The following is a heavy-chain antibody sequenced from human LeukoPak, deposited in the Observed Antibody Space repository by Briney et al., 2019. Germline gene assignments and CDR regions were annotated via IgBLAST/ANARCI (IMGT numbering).Heavy chain of an antibody. Sequence: GGSLRLSCAASGFTFSDYYMSWIRQAPGKGLEWVSYISSSGSTIYYADSVKGRFTISRDNAKNSLYLQMNSLRAEDTAVYYCAKGGDIVVVPAARDFDYWGQGTLVTVSS. CDR1: GFTFSDYY. J-gene: IGHJ4*02. V-gene: IGHV3-11*01. CDR3: AKGGDIVVVPAARDFDY. D-gene: IGHD2-2*01. CDR2: ISSSGSTI.